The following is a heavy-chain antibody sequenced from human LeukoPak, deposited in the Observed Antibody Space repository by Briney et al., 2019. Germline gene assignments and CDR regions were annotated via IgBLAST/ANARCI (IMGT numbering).Heavy chain of an antibody. D-gene: IGHD3-9*01. CDR1: GGSISSYY. J-gene: IGHJ4*02. CDR3: AREIYDILTGYTVFDY. Sequence: PSETLSLTCTVSGGSISSYYWSWIRQPPGKGLEWIGYIYYSGSTNYNPSLKSRVTISVDTSKNQFSLKLSSVTAADTAVYYCAREIYDILTGYTVFDYWGQGTLVTVSS. V-gene: IGHV4-59*01. CDR2: IYYSGST.